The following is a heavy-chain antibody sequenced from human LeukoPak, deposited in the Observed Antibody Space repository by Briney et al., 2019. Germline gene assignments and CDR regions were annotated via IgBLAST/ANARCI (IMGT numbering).Heavy chain of an antibody. CDR2: ISSSGSTI. CDR1: GFTFSDYN. J-gene: IGHJ4*02. Sequence: GGSLRLSCAASGFTFSDYNMRWIRQAPGKGLEWVSYISSSGSTIYYADSVRGRFIISRDDSKNTLSLEMNDLRVEDTAVYYCARERPDSRNLDSWGRGALVTVSS. D-gene: IGHD1-14*01. CDR3: ARERPDSRNLDS. V-gene: IGHV3-11*04.